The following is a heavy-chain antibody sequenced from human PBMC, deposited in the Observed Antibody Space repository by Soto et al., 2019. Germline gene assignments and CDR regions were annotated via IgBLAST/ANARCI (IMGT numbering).Heavy chain of an antibody. D-gene: IGHD2-8*01. CDR3: VKDKLNAVFVGAFHI. Sequence: EVQLVEFGGGLILPGMSLRLSCAASGFSFDDYAMHWVRQAPGKGLEWVSGFSWNSGNIGYADSVKGRFTISRDNAKDSLYLQMNSLRVEDTALYYCVKDKLNAVFVGAFHIWGQGTMVTVSS. CDR2: FSWNSGNI. V-gene: IGHV3-9*01. CDR1: GFSFDDYA. J-gene: IGHJ3*02.